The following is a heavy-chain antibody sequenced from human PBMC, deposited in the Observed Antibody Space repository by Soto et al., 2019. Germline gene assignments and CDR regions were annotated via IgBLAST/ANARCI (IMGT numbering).Heavy chain of an antibody. D-gene: IGHD1-7*01. J-gene: IGHJ4*02. V-gene: IGHV4-4*02. CDR1: GGSFTSNNW. CDR2: IYRTGST. CDR3: ASRDPGTSVDY. Sequence: QVQLQESGPGLVKPSGTLSLTCAVSGGSFTSNNWWSWVRQPPGQGLEWVWEIYRTGSTNYNPALKSRGTISLDKSKNQFSLKVPSLTAADTAVYYCASRDPGTSVDYWGQGTLVTVSS.